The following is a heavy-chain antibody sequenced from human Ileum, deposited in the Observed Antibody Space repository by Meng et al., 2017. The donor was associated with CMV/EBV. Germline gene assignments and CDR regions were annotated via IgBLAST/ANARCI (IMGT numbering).Heavy chain of an antibody. Sequence: GESLKISCAASGITFSNHSMNWVRQAPGKGLEWVASISHHSGKIYYSDSVRGRFTISRDNSKNSLYLQMNSLEAEDTAVYYCAKAVELRVGIDGMDVWGQGTMVTVSS. J-gene: IGHJ6*02. V-gene: IGHV3-23*01. CDR1: GITFSNHS. CDR3: AKAVELRVGIDGMDV. CDR2: ISHHSGKI. D-gene: IGHD1-1*01.